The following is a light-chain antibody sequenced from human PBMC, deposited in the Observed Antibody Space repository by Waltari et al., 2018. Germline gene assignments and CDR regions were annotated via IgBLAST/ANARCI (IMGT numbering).Light chain of an antibody. Sequence: YELTQPPSLSVSPGQTASITCSGDELVTKYVCWYQQKPGQSPVLVIFQNTKRPSGIPQRFSGSNSGTTATLTISETHTIEEADYYYQAWDTNTAHHVCGTGTKVTVL. V-gene: IGLV3-1*01. J-gene: IGLJ1*01. CDR2: QNT. CDR1: ELVTKY. CDR3: QAWDTNTAHHV.